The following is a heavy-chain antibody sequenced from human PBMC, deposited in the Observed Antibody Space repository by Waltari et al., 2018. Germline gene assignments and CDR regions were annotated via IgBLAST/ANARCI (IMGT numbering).Heavy chain of an antibody. V-gene: IGHV1-3*03. D-gene: IGHD2-15*01. J-gene: IGHJ3*02. Sequence: QVQLVQSGAEVKKPGASVKVSCKASGYTFTSYAMHWVRQAPGQRLEWMGWINAGNGNTKYSQEFQGRVTITRYTSASTAYMELSSLRSEDMAVYYCARDGLGIGAFDIWGQGTMVTVSS. CDR3: ARDGLGIGAFDI. CDR2: INAGNGNT. CDR1: GYTFTSYA.